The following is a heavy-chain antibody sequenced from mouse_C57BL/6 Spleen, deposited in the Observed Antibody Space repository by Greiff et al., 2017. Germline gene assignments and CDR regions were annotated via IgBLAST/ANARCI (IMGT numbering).Heavy chain of an antibody. CDR3: ARDLITTVVAPFAY. D-gene: IGHD1-1*01. V-gene: IGHV1-22*01. J-gene: IGHJ3*01. Sequence: EVKLQESGPELVKPGASVKMSCKASGYTFTDYNMHWVKQSHGKSLEWIGYINPNNGGTSYNQKFKGKATLTVNKSSSTAYMELRSLTSEDSAVYYCARDLITTVVAPFAYWGQGTLVTVSA. CDR2: INPNNGGT. CDR1: GYTFTDYN.